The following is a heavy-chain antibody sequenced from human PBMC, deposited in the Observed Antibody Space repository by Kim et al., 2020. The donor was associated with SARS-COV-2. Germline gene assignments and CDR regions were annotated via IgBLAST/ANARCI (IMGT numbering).Heavy chain of an antibody. Sequence: GGSLRLSCAASGFTFSSYAMSWVRQAPGKGLEWVSAISGSGGSTYYADSVKGRFTISRDKSKNTLYLQMNSLGAEDTAVYYCAKVRARLLGYYYYGMDVWGQGTTVTVSS. CDR1: GFTFSSYA. CDR3: AKVRARLLGYYYYGMDV. D-gene: IGHD2-8*02. J-gene: IGHJ6*02. V-gene: IGHV3-23*01. CDR2: ISGSGGST.